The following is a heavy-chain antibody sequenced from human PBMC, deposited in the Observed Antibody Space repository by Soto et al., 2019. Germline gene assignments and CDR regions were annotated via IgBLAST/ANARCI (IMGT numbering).Heavy chain of an antibody. Sequence: SETLSLTCTVSGGSISSYYWSWIRQPPGKGLEWIGYIYYSGSTNYNPSLKSRVTISVDTSKNQFSLKLSSVTAADTAVYYCARDGSDYGGFFAFDIWGQGTMVTVSS. D-gene: IGHD4-17*01. J-gene: IGHJ3*02. CDR3: ARDGSDYGGFFAFDI. CDR1: GGSISSYY. V-gene: IGHV4-59*12. CDR2: IYYSGST.